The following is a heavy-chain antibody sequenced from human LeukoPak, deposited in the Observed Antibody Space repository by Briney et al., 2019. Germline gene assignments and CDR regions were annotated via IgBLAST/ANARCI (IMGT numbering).Heavy chain of an antibody. CDR1: GGSISSGGYY. V-gene: IGHV4-31*03. D-gene: IGHD3-10*01. Sequence: SETLSLTCTVSGGSISSGGYYWSWTRQHPGKGLEWIGYIYYSGSTYYNPSLKSRVTISVDTSKNQFSLKLSSVTAADTAVYYCASQYYYGSGSYLPRVDYWGQGTLVTVSS. CDR2: IYYSGST. J-gene: IGHJ4*02. CDR3: ASQYYYGSGSYLPRVDY.